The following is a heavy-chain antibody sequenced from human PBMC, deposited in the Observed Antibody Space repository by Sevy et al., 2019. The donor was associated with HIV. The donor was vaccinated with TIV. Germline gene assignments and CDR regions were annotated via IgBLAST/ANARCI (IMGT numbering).Heavy chain of an antibody. V-gene: IGHV3-7*03. CDR1: GFAFNSYW. D-gene: IGHD3-10*01. CDR3: AGDWKGYIGSGSDYYYYGMDV. CDR2: IKEDGSEK. Sequence: GGSLRLSCAASGFAFNSYWMSWVRQAPGMGLQWVGTIKEDGSEKYYVDSMKGRFTISRDKAKNSLYLQMNSLRAGDKAVHYCAGDWKGYIGSGSDYYYYGMDVWGQGTTVTVSS. J-gene: IGHJ6*02.